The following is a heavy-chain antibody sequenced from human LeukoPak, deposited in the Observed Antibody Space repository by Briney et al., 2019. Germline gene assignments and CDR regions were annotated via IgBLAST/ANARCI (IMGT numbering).Heavy chain of an antibody. J-gene: IGHJ2*01. V-gene: IGHV3-66*01. Sequence: GSLRLSCEASGFTFSSYSMTWVRQAPGKGLEWVSVIYSGGSTYYADSVKGRFTISRDNSKNTPYLQMNSLRAEDTAVYYCVREAQNYYGSRKYFDLWGRGTLVTVSS. CDR2: IYSGGST. D-gene: IGHD3-10*01. CDR1: GFTFSSYS. CDR3: VREAQNYYGSRKYFDL.